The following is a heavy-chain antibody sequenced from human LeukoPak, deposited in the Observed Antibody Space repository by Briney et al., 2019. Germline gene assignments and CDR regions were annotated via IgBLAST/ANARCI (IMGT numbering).Heavy chain of an antibody. J-gene: IGHJ4*02. CDR2: IDSNGRT. D-gene: IGHD6-13*01. CDR3: AGRFSSSWAHAY. Sequence: GGSLRLSCAASGFTVTSNYMSWVRQAPGKGLEWVSSIDSNGRTFYADSVKDRFTTSRDNSKNTLSLQSNSVRVEDTAVYYCAGRFSSSWAHAYWGQGTLVTVSS. V-gene: IGHV3-53*01. CDR1: GFTVTSNY.